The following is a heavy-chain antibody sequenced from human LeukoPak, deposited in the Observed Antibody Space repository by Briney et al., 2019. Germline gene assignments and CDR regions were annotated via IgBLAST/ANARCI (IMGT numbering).Heavy chain of an antibody. CDR2: IYYSGST. Sequence: SETLSLTCTVSGGSISSYYWSWIRQPPGKGLEWIGYIYYSGSTNYNPSLKSRVTISVDTSKNQFSLKLSSVTAADTAVYYCARLPTDLLAFDSWGQGTLVTVSS. CDR1: GGSISSYY. CDR3: ARLPTDLLAFDS. J-gene: IGHJ4*02. D-gene: IGHD2-8*02. V-gene: IGHV4-59*08.